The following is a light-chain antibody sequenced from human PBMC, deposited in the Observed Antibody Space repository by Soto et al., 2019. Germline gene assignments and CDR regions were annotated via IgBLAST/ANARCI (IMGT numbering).Light chain of an antibody. V-gene: IGKV4-1*01. CDR3: QQYYTPPYT. J-gene: IGKJ2*01. CDR1: QSVLYSSDNKNY. Sequence: DIVMTQSPDSLAVSLGERATINCKSSQSVLYSSDNKNYLAWYQQKPGQPPKLLIYWASTRESGVADRFSGSVSGPSFTLTISSLQAEDVAVYYCQQYYTPPYTFGQGTKLEIK. CDR2: WAS.